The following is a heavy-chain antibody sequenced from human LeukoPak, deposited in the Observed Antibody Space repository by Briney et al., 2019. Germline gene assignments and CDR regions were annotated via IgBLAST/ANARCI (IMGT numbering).Heavy chain of an antibody. CDR1: GVSISSSNSY. Sequence: PSETLSLTCTVSGVSISSSNSYWGWIRQPPGKGLEWIGSIYYSGSTYYNASLKSQVSISIDTSKNRFSLKLISVTAADTAVYYCARLGPPYSSSWYLYKLRKYYFDYWGQGTLVTVSS. D-gene: IGHD6-13*01. CDR3: ARLGPPYSSSWYLYKLRKYYFDY. CDR2: IYYSGST. J-gene: IGHJ4*02. V-gene: IGHV4-39*01.